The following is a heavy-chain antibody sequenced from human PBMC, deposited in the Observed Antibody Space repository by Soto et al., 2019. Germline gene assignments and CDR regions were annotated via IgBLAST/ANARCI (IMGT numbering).Heavy chain of an antibody. D-gene: IGHD6-19*01. J-gene: IGHJ3*02. V-gene: IGHV3-23*01. Sequence: GGSLRLSCAASGFTFSSYAMSWVRQAPGKGLEWVSAISGSGGSTYYADSVKGRFTISRDNSKNTLYLQMNSLRAEDTAVYYCAKDFSFSSGWYLDDAFDIWGQGTMVTVSS. CDR1: GFTFSSYA. CDR2: ISGSGGST. CDR3: AKDFSFSSGWYLDDAFDI.